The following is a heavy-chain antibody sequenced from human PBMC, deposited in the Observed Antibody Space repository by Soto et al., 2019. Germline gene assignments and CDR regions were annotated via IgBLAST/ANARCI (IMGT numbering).Heavy chain of an antibody. CDR3: ARELVTVTTLGYFDY. J-gene: IGHJ4*02. CDR1: GGTFSSDV. Sequence: QVQLVQSGAEVKKPGSSVKVSCKASGGTFSSDVISWVRQVPGQGLEWLGGISPIFGTANYAQKFQGRVTITAGESTSTAYMDLSSLRSDDTAVYYCARELVTVTTLGYFDYWGQGTLVNVSS. V-gene: IGHV1-69*01. CDR2: ISPIFGTA. D-gene: IGHD4-17*01.